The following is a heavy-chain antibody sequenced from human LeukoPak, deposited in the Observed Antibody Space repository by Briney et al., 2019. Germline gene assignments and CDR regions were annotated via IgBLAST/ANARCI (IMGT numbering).Heavy chain of an antibody. CDR2: ISSNGDST. Sequence: GGSLRLSCAASGFTFSSYAMHWVRQAPGKGLEYVSAISSNGDSTYYANSVKGRFTISRDNSKNTLYLQMGSLRAQDMAVDYCARGAKGDLYDYWGQGTLVTVSS. V-gene: IGHV3-64*01. D-gene: IGHD2-21*01. J-gene: IGHJ4*02. CDR3: ARGAKGDLYDY. CDR1: GFTFSSYA.